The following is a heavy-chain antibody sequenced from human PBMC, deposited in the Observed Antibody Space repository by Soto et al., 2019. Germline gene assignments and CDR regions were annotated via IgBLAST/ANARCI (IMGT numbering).Heavy chain of an antibody. D-gene: IGHD3-10*01. CDR3: ARGVEVRFGDPNWFDP. CDR2: SNSDGSST. CDR1: GFTISSYW. V-gene: IGHV3-74*01. Sequence: GGSLRLSCAASGFTISSYWMHWVRQAPEKGLVWVSRSNSDGSSTTYADSVKGRFTISRDNAKNTVYLQMNSLRAEDTAVYYCARGVEVRFGDPNWFDPWGQGTLVTVSS. J-gene: IGHJ5*02.